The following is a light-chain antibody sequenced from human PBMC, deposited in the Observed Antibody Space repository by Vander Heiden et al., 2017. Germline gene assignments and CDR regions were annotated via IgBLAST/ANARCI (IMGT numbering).Light chain of an antibody. V-gene: IGLV1-40*01. CDR2: VNS. J-gene: IGLJ3*02. Sequence: QSVLTQPPSVSGAPGQRVTISCNGSSSNIGEGCDVPWDQQLPRTAPKLLIDVNSTRHSGVPDRFSGSKSGTSATLAITGLQAEDDADYYCQSDDLSLSGWVFGGGTKLTVL. CDR3: QSDDLSLSGWV. CDR1: SSNIGEGCD.